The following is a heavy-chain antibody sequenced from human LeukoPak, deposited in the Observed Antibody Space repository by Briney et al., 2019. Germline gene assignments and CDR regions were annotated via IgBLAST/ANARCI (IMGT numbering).Heavy chain of an antibody. V-gene: IGHV1-2*02. CDR1: GYTFTGYY. D-gene: IGHD3-10*01. CDR2: INPNSGGT. CDR3: ARDEYHGAGSPGENWFDP. J-gene: IGHJ5*02. Sequence: GASVKLSCKASGYTFTGYYMHWVRQAPGQGLEWMGWINPNSGGTNYAQTVQGRVTMTRDTSISTVYMELSRLRSDDTAVYYCARDEYHGAGSPGENWFDPWGQGTLVTVSS.